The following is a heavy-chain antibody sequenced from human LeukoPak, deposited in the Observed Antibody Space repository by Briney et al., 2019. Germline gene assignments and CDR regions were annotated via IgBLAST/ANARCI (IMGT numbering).Heavy chain of an antibody. CDR1: GFTFSNYW. D-gene: IGHD5-12*01. CDR2: ITNDGSGA. CDR3: ARDIATTPVY. V-gene: IGHV3-74*01. J-gene: IGHJ4*02. Sequence: GGSLRPSCTASGFTFSNYWMHWVRQAPGKGLVWVSRITNDGSGATYADSVKGRFTISRDNAKNTVYLQMNSLRAEDTAVYYCARDIATTPVYWGQGTLVTVPS.